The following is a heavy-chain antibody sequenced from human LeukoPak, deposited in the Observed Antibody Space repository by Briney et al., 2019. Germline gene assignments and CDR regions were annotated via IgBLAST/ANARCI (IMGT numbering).Heavy chain of an antibody. Sequence: GGSLRLFCAASGFTFSDYYMSWVRDAPGKGLEWVSYISSSGSTIYYADSVKGRFTISRDNAKNSLYLKMNSVRAEDTAVYYCARELPSGGSLWGQGTLVTVSS. CDR1: GFTFSDYY. CDR3: ARELPSGGSL. D-gene: IGHD1-26*01. J-gene: IGHJ4*02. CDR2: ISSSGSTI. V-gene: IGHV3-11*01.